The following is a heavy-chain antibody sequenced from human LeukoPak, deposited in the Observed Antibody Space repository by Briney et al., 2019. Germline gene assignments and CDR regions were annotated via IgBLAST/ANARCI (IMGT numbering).Heavy chain of an antibody. D-gene: IGHD3-16*02. J-gene: IGHJ5*02. CDR2: INHSGST. CDR3: ARETPYNPYDYVWGSYRSNWFDP. V-gene: IGHV4-34*01. Sequence: SETLSLTCAVYGGSFSGYYWSWIRQPPGKGLEWIGEINHSGSTNYNPSLKSRVTISVDTSKNQFSLKLSSVTAADTAVYDCARETPYNPYDYVWGSYRSNWFDPWGQGTLVTVSS. CDR1: GGSFSGYY.